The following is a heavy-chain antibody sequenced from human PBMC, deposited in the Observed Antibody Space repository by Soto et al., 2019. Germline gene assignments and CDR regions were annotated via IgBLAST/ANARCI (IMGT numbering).Heavy chain of an antibody. CDR2: VNPNSGNT. CDR3: AREKTPYGMDV. V-gene: IGHV1-8*01. Sequence: QVQLLQSGAEVKKPGASVKVSCKASGYTVTSYDINWVRQATGQGLEWMGWVNPNSGNTGYAQKFQGRVTMTRNTSIRTAYMELSSMRSEETAVYYCAREKTPYGMDVWGQRTTVTVSS. J-gene: IGHJ6*02. CDR1: GYTVTSYD.